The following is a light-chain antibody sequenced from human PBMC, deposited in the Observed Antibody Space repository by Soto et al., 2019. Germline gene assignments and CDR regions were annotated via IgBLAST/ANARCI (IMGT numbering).Light chain of an antibody. J-gene: IGKJ1*01. CDR1: QGIRDN. CDR3: QQYEKWPT. CDR2: DAS. Sequence: EVVLTQSPVTLSASPGERATLSCRASQGIRDNLAWYQQKPGQAPRLVIYDASTRAPGIPPRFGGSGSGREFTLTISCLQSEDFAVYFCQQYEKWPTFSRGTKVQI. V-gene: IGKV3-15*01.